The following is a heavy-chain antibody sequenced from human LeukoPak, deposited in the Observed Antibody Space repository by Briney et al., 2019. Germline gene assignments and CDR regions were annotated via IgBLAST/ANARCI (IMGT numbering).Heavy chain of an antibody. CDR1: GGSISSSSYY. CDR2: IYYSGST. CDR3: ARGNGDFDY. D-gene: IGHD2-8*01. J-gene: IGHJ4*02. Sequence: SETLSLTCTVSGGSISSSSYYWGWIRQPPGKGLEWIGSIYYSGSTYYNPSLKSRVTISVDTSKNQFSLKLSSVTAADTAVYYCARGNGDFDYWGQGTLVTVSS. V-gene: IGHV4-39*07.